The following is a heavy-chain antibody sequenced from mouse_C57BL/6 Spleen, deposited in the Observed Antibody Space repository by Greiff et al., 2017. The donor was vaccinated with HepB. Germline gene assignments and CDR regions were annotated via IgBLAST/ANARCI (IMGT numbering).Heavy chain of an antibody. Sequence: VQLQQSGPELVKPGASVKMSCKASGYTFTDYNMHWVKQSHGKSLEWIGYINPNNGGTSYNQKFKGKATLTVNKSSSTAYMELRSLTSEDSAVYYCARKGMGYGSSYWYFDVWGTGTTVTVSS. V-gene: IGHV1-22*01. CDR3: ARKGMGYGSSYWYFDV. CDR1: GYTFTDYN. D-gene: IGHD1-1*01. CDR2: INPNNGGT. J-gene: IGHJ1*03.